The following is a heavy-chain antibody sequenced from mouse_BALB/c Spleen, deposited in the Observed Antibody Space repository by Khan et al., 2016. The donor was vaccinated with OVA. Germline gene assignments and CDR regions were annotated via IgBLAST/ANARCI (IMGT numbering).Heavy chain of an antibody. CDR1: GYTFTDYV. D-gene: IGHD6-1*01. CDR2: IYPYNDDT. Sequence: VQLQQSGPVLVKPGASVKMSCKASGYTFTDYVMHWVKQKPGQGLEWIGYIYPYNDDTESTESFKGKATLTLDKSSNTAYMDLSSLTSADSSVYYGARSATDYYTMDYWGQGTSVTVSS. J-gene: IGHJ4*01. V-gene: IGHV1S136*01. CDR3: ARSATDYYTMDY.